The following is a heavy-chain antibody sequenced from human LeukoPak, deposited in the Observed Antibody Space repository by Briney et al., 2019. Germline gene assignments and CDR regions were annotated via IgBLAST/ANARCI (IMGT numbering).Heavy chain of an antibody. D-gene: IGHD5-24*01. CDR3: VRHISTNTGYFDS. J-gene: IGHJ4*02. Sequence: KPSETLSLTCTVSGGSISNHSYYWGWIRQPPGKGLEWIGSVYYDGTSYSNPSLKTRVGVFVDTSRDQFSLDLDFVTAADTALYYCVRHISTNTGYFDSCGQGTLVSVSS. CDR1: GGSISNHSYY. CDR2: VYYDGTS. V-gene: IGHV4-39*01.